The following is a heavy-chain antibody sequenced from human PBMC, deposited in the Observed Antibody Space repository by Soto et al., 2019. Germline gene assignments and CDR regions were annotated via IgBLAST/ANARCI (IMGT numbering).Heavy chain of an antibody. CDR2: IIPIFGTA. CDR3: ASTGVLWFGELYFYY. CDR1: GGTFSSYA. Sequence: AAVQVSCKASGGTFSSYAISWVRQDPGQGLEWMGGIIPIFGTANYAQKFQGRVTITADESTSTTYMELSSLRSEDTTVYYCASTGVLWFGELYFYYWGQGTLVTVSS. J-gene: IGHJ4*02. V-gene: IGHV1-69*13. D-gene: IGHD3-10*01.